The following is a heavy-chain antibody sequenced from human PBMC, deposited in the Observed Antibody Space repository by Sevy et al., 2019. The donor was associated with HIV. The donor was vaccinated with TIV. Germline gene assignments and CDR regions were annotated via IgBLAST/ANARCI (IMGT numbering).Heavy chain of an antibody. V-gene: IGHV3-13*01. J-gene: IGHJ6*02. CDR1: GFTFSSYD. CDR3: ARVSVDTNFYGMDV. Sequence: GGSLRLSCAASGFTFSSYDMHWVRQATGKGLEWVSAIGTAGDTYYPDSVKGRFTISRGNAKNSLYLQMNSLRAEDTAVYYCARVSVDTNFYGMDVWGQGTTVTVSS. CDR2: IGTAGDT. D-gene: IGHD5-18*01.